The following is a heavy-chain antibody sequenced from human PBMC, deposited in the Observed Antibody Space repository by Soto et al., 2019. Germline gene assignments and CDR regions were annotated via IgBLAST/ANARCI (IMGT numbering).Heavy chain of an antibody. V-gene: IGHV4-39*01. Sequence: SETLSLTCTVSGGSISSSNYYWDWIRQPPGKGLERIGSIYYSGNTYYSPSLKSRVTLSVDTSKNQFSLKLTSVTAADTAIYYCASFYYFDTSGYYYDTWGQGTMVTVPS. D-gene: IGHD3-22*01. CDR1: GGSISSSNYY. CDR2: IYYSGNT. CDR3: ASFYYFDTSGYYYDT. J-gene: IGHJ3*02.